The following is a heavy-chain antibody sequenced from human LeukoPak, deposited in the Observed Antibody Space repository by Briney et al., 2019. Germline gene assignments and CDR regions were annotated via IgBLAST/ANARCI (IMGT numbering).Heavy chain of an antibody. CDR2: ISAYNGNT. CDR1: GYTFTSYG. J-gene: IGHJ3*02. D-gene: IGHD2-15*01. Sequence: GASVKVSCKASGYTFTSYGISWVRQAPGQGLEWMGWISAYNGNTNYAQKLQGRVTMTTDTSTSTAYMELRSLRSDDTAVYYCAKGYGYCSGGSCLPQSYAFDIWGQGTMVTVSS. V-gene: IGHV1-18*01. CDR3: AKGYGYCSGGSCLPQSYAFDI.